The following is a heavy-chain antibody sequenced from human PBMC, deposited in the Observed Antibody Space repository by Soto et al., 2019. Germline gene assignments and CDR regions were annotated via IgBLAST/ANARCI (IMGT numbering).Heavy chain of an antibody. CDR1: GGSISSGGYS. V-gene: IGHV4-30-2*01. D-gene: IGHD3-3*01. J-gene: IGHJ5*02. CDR2: TYHSGST. Sequence: PSETLSLTCAVSGGSISSGGYSWSWIRQPPGNGLEWIGYTYHSGSTYYNPSLKSRVTISVDRSKNHFSLKLSSVTAADTAVYYCARGPGDFWSGYYSWFDPWGQGTLVTVSS. CDR3: ARGPGDFWSGYYSWFDP.